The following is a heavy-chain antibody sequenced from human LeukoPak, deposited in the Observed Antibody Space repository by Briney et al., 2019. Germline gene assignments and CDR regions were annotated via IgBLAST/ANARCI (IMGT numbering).Heavy chain of an antibody. Sequence: SETLSLTCTVSGGSISSYYWSWMRQSPGKGLEWIGYISYSGTTNYKSSLKSRVAISVATSKNPFSLKLSSVTAADTAMYYCARTTWDYYYMDVWGKGTTVTVSS. CDR3: ARTTWDYYYMDV. CDR1: GGSISSYY. D-gene: IGHD1-1*01. V-gene: IGHV4-59*01. J-gene: IGHJ6*03. CDR2: ISYSGTT.